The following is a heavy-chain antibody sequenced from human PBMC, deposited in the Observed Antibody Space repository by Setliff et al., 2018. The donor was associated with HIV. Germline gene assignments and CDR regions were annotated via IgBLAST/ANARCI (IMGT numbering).Heavy chain of an antibody. CDR1: GGSISSGDYF. D-gene: IGHD4-17*01. V-gene: IGHV4-39*07. CDR2: VYYSGST. J-gene: IGHJ4*02. Sequence: PSETLSLTCTVSGGSISSGDYFLSWIRQAPGKGLEWIGSVYYSGSTYYNPSLKSRVTISVDTSQNQFSLKLSSVTAADTAIYYCARRIYGNNPYFDYWSQGTLVTVSS. CDR3: ARRIYGNNPYFDY.